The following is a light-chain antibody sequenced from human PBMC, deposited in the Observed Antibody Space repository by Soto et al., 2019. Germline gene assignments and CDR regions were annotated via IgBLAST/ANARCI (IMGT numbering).Light chain of an antibody. CDR2: GAS. CDR3: QQYVRSPWT. J-gene: IGKJ1*01. Sequence: EIVLTQSPGALSLTPGERATLSCRASQRVTSGYLAWYQQKPGQAPRLLIYGASSRASGIPDRFSGSGSGTDFTLTISRLEPEDFGVFYCQQYVRSPWTFGQGTRVEIK. V-gene: IGKV3-20*01. CDR1: QRVTSGY.